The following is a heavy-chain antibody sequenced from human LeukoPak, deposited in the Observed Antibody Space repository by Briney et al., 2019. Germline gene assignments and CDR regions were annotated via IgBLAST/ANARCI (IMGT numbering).Heavy chain of an antibody. V-gene: IGHV3-23*01. CDR3: AKDHYYGSGLLSY. CDR1: GFTFSSYA. D-gene: IGHD3-10*01. J-gene: IGHJ4*02. CDR2: ISGSGGST. Sequence: GGSLRLSCAASGFTFSSYAMSWVRQAPGKGLEWVSAISGSGGSTYYADSVKGRFTISRDNSKNTLYLQMNSLRAEDTAVYCCAKDHYYGSGLLSYWGQGTLVTVSS.